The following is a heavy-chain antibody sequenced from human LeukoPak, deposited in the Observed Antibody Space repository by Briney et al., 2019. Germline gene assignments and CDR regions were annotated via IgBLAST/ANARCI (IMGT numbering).Heavy chain of an antibody. D-gene: IGHD5-18*01. Sequence: SETLSLTCAVSGGSISSYYWSWIRQPPGKGLEWIGYIYYSGSTNYNPSLKSRVTISVDTSKNQFSLNLSSVSAADTAVYFCARGYSYDSFDYWGLGTLVTVSS. CDR2: IYYSGST. CDR3: ARGYSYDSFDY. V-gene: IGHV4-59*01. CDR1: GGSISSYY. J-gene: IGHJ4*02.